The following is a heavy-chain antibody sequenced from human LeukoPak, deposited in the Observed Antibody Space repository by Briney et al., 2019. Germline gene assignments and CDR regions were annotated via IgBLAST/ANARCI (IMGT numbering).Heavy chain of an antibody. V-gene: IGHV4-59*12. J-gene: IGHJ4*02. CDR2: IYYSGST. Sequence: SETLPLTCTVSGGSISSYYWSWIRQPPGKGLEWIGYIYYSGSTNYNPSLKSRVTISVDTSKNQFSLKLNSLTAADTAVYYCARGSMVRGVIIPDWGQGSLVTVSS. CDR3: ARGSMVRGVIIPD. CDR1: GGSISSYY. D-gene: IGHD3-10*01.